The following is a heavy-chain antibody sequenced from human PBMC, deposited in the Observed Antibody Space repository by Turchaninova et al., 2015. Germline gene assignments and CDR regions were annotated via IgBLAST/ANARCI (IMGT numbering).Heavy chain of an antibody. D-gene: IGHD6-19*01. CDR3: ARLCAYRSGYLYYYHIDV. V-gene: IGHV4-39*07. J-gene: IGHJ6*03. CDR2: VYHSGTT. Sequence: QLHLRESGPGLVKPSETLSLTCIVSGGSISSNSYHSGWIRQPPGKGLGWIGRVYHSGTTYNNPSLKNRVTLSVDTAKNQFSLKLSSVTAADTALYYCARLCAYRSGYLYYYHIDVWGQGTTVTVSS. CDR1: GGSISSNSYH.